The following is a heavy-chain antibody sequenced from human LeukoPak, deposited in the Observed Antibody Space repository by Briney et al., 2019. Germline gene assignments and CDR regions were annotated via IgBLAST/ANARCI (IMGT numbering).Heavy chain of an antibody. CDR1: GYTFTSYA. CDR2: INTNTGNP. CDR3: ARDFGICSSTSCHPMGNWFDP. Sequence: ASVKVSCRASGYTFTSYAMNWVRQAPGQGLEGMGWINTNTGNPTYAQGFTGRFVFSLDTSVSTAYLQISSLKAEDTAVYYCARDFGICSSTSCHPMGNWFDPWGQGTLVTVSS. V-gene: IGHV7-4-1*02. J-gene: IGHJ5*02. D-gene: IGHD2-2*01.